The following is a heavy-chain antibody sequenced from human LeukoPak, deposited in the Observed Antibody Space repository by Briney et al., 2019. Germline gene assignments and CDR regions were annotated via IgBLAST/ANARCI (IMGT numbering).Heavy chain of an antibody. J-gene: IGHJ4*02. CDR3: ARGSIVGATESLGFDY. D-gene: IGHD1-26*01. CDR1: GYTFTGNY. CDR2: INPNSGDT. Sequence: ASVKVSCKASGYTFTGNYLHWVRHAPGQGLEWMGWINPNSGDTHYAQKFQGRVTMTRDTSISTAYMELTRLRSDDTAVYYCARGSIVGATESLGFDYWGQGTLVTVSS. V-gene: IGHV1-2*02.